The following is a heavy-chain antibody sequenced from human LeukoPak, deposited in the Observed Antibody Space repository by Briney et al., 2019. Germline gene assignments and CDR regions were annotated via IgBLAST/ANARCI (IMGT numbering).Heavy chain of an antibody. Sequence: PGGSLRLSCAASGFTFSSYAMHWVRQAPGKGLEWVAVISYDGSNKYYADSVKGRFTISRDNSKNTLYLQMNSLRAEDTAVYYCAAFDFSVAAADYWGQGTLVTVPS. V-gene: IGHV3-30-3*01. D-gene: IGHD6-13*01. J-gene: IGHJ4*02. CDR3: AAFDFSVAAADY. CDR2: ISYDGSNK. CDR1: GFTFSSYA.